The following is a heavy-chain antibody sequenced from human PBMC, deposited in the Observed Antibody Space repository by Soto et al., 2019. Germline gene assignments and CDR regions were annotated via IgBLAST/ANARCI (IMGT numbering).Heavy chain of an antibody. V-gene: IGHV1-18*01. J-gene: IGHJ6*02. Sequence: ASVKVSCKASGYTFSNYAISWVRQAPGQGLEWMGWITAHNGNTKYAQKFQARVTMTTDTSTSIASMELRSLTSDDTAVYYCARDAPYDDFWSGVMELYYYGMDVWGQGTTVTVSS. CDR1: GYTFSNYA. D-gene: IGHD3-3*01. CDR2: ITAHNGNT. CDR3: ARDAPYDDFWSGVMELYYYGMDV.